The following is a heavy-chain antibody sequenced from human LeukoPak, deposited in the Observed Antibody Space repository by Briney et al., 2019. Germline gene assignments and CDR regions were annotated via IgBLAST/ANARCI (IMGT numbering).Heavy chain of an antibody. J-gene: IGHJ4*02. CDR2: IYYSGST. Sequence: PSETLSLTCTVSGGSISSYYWSWIRQPPGKGLEWIGYIYYSGSTNYNPSLKSRVTMSLDTSKNQFSLKLSPVTAADTAVYYCARYVWGSYPTFEDYWGQGTLVTVSS. CDR3: ARYVWGSYPTFEDY. CDR1: GGSISSYY. V-gene: IGHV4-59*01. D-gene: IGHD3-16*02.